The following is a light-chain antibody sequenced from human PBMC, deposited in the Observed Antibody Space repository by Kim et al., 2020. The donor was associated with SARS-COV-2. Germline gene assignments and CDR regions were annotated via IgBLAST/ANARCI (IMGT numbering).Light chain of an antibody. CDR3: QQYSSWT. J-gene: IGKJ1*01. Sequence: LSESVGDRVTITCRASQTFNNWLAWYQQKPGTAPKLLIYRASTLEDGVPSRFSGSGSGTEFTLTISSLQPDDFATYYCQQYSSWTFGQGTKVDIK. CDR2: RAS. CDR1: QTFNNW. V-gene: IGKV1-5*03.